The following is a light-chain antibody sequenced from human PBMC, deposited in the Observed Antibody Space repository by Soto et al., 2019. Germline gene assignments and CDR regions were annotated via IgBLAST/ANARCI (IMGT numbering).Light chain of an antibody. CDR3: QQYVTTPIT. CDR1: QSVSSSY. CDR2: AAS. Sequence: EIVLTQSPGTLSLSPGERATLSCRASQSVSSSYLAWYQQKPGQAPRLLIYAASSRATGIPDRFSGSWSGTDFSLTISRLEPEDFAVYYCQQYVTTPITFGQGTRLEIK. J-gene: IGKJ5*01. V-gene: IGKV3-20*01.